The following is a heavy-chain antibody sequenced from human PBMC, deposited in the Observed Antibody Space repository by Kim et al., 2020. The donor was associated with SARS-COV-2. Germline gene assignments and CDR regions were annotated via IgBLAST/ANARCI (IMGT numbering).Heavy chain of an antibody. J-gene: IGHJ2*01. Sequence: SETLSLTCAVYGGSFSGYYWSWIRQPPGKGLEWIGEINHSGSTNYNPSLKSRVTISVDTSKNQFSLKLSSVTAADTAVYYCARGAGYGGNSDWYFDLWGR. CDR2: INHSGST. CDR3: ARGAGYGGNSDWYFDL. V-gene: IGHV4-34*01. CDR1: GGSFSGYY. D-gene: IGHD2-21*02.